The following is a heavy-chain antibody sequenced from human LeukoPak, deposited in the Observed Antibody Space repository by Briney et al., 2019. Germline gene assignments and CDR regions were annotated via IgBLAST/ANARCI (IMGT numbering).Heavy chain of an antibody. D-gene: IGHD2-15*01. J-gene: IGHJ4*02. V-gene: IGHV3-30-3*01. CDR2: ISYDGSNK. Sequence: PGRSLRLSCAASGFTFSSYAVHWVRQAPGKGLEWVAVISYDGSNKYYADSVKGRFTISRDNSKNTLYLQMNSLRAEDTAVYYCARGLGYCSGGSCYGDDYWGQGTLVTVSS. CDR1: GFTFSSYA. CDR3: ARGLGYCSGGSCYGDDY.